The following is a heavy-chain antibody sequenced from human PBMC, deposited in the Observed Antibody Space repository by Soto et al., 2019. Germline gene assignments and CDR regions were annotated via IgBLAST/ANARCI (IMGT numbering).Heavy chain of an antibody. CDR3: ASSSLYGVDV. CDR1: GGSISSGYYY. Sequence: PSETLSLTCSVSGGSISSGYYYWSWIRQPPGKGLEWIGNIYYSGNTYYNPSLKSRLIISIDTSKNQLSLKVGSVTAADTAVYYCASSSLYGVDVWGQGTTVTVSS. J-gene: IGHJ6*02. V-gene: IGHV4-30-4*01. CDR2: IYYSGNT.